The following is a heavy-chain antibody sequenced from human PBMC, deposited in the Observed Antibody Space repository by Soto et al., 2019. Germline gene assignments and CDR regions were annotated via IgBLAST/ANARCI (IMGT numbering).Heavy chain of an antibody. CDR3: ARTLSLQTPHDAFDI. D-gene: IGHD3-16*02. J-gene: IGHJ3*02. CDR1: GGAISSYY. V-gene: IGHV4-59*01. CDR2: IYYSGST. Sequence: QVQLQESGPGLVKPSETLLLTCTVSGGAISSYYWSWIRQTPGKGLEVIGYIYYSGSTNYNPSLTNRVTISVATRTKQVSLQLSAVTAADTAVYYCARTLSLQTPHDAFDIWGQGTMVTVSS.